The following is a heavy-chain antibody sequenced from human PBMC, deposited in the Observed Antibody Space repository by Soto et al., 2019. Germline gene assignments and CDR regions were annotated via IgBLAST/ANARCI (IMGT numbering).Heavy chain of an antibody. CDR3: ARVNPYYYDSSGYYFPLGY. J-gene: IGHJ4*02. D-gene: IGHD3-22*01. V-gene: IGHV1-18*01. Sequence: QVQLVQSGAEVKKPGASVKVSCKASGYTFTSYGISWVRQAPGQGLEWMGWISAYNGNTNYVQKLQGRVTMTTHTSTSTAYMELRRLRSDDTALYYCARVNPYYYDSSGYYFPLGYWGQGTLVTVSS. CDR1: GYTFTSYG. CDR2: ISAYNGNT.